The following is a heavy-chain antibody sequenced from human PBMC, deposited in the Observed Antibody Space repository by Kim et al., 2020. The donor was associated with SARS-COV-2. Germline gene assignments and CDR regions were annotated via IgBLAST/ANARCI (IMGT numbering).Heavy chain of an antibody. CDR3: ARGGCRGEKLCNWFDP. V-gene: IGHV4-31*03. D-gene: IGHD3-16*01. CDR2: IYYSGST. J-gene: IGHJ5*02. CDR1: GGSISSGGYY. Sequence: SETLSLTCTVSGGSISSGGYYWSWIRQHPGKGLEWIGYIYYSGSTYYNPSLKSRVTISVYTSKNQFSLKLSSVTAADTAVYYCARGGCRGEKLCNWFDPWGQGTLVTVSS.